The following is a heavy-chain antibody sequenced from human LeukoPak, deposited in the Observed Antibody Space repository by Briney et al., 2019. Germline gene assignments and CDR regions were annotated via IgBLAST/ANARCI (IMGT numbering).Heavy chain of an antibody. CDR2: IKQDGSEK. CDR3: ARDRVVVVAAYFDY. CDR1: GGSFSGYY. Sequence: GTLSLTCAVYGGSFSGYYWSWVRQAPGKGLEWVANIKQDGSEKYYVDSVKGRFTISRDNAKNSLYLQMNGLRAEDTAVYYCARDRVVVVAAYFDYWGQGTLVTVSS. J-gene: IGHJ4*02. V-gene: IGHV3-7*03. D-gene: IGHD2-15*01.